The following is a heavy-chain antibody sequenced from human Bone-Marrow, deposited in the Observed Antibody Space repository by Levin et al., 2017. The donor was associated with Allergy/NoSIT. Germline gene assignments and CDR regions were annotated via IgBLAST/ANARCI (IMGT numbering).Heavy chain of an antibody. CDR3: AKCRGRGWFGGPPEY. D-gene: IGHD3-10*01. V-gene: IGHV3-23*01. Sequence: GGSLRLSCVGSGFTFGSYGMSWVRQAPGKGLEWVSGISDIGATTSYADSVKGRFTVSRDNSKNTLFLQMNSLRADDTAVYYCAKCRGRGWFGGPPEYWGQGTLVTVSS. CDR2: ISDIGATT. CDR1: GFTFGSYG. J-gene: IGHJ4*02.